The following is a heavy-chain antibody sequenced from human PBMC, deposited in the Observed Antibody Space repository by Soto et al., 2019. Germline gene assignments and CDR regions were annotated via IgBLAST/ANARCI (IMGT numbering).Heavy chain of an antibody. D-gene: IGHD6-19*01. CDR2: INAGNGNT. CDR3: ARLAVAGRGYFDY. CDR1: GYIFTHYG. Sequence: ASVKVSCKGSGYIFTHYGITWVRQAPGQGLEWMGWINAGNGNTKYSQKFQGRVTITRDTSASTAYMELSSLRSEDTAVYYCARLAVAGRGYFDYWGQGTLVTVSS. J-gene: IGHJ4*02. V-gene: IGHV1-3*01.